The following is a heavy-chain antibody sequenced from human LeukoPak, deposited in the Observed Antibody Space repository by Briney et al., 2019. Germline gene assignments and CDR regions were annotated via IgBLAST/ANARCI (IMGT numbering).Heavy chain of an antibody. J-gene: IGHJ3*02. D-gene: IGHD3-22*01. CDR2: IYTSGST. CDR3: ARDRGYYDSSGYYAFDI. V-gene: IGHV4-4*07. CDR1: GGPLSSFY. Sequence: KPSENLSPHRTVSGGPLSSFYWGWIRQPPGVGPEWIGRIYTSGSTDYNPSLNSRVTMSVDTSKNQFSLKLSSVTAADTAVYYCARDRGYYDSSGYYAFDIWGQGTMVTVSS.